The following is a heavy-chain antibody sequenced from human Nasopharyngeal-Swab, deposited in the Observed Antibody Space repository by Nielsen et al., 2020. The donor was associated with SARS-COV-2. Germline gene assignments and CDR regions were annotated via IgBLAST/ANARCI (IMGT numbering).Heavy chain of an antibody. J-gene: IGHJ6*02. CDR2: ISGSGGGT. CDR1: GFTFSSYA. D-gene: IGHD6-19*01. Sequence: GGSLRLSCAASGFTFSSYAMSWVRQAPGKGLEWVSAISGSGGGTYYADSVKDRFTISRDNSKNTLYLQMNSLRAEDTAVYYCAKDDRRSQWLVDYYYGMDVWGQGTTVTVSS. CDR3: AKDDRRSQWLVDYYYGMDV. V-gene: IGHV3-23*01.